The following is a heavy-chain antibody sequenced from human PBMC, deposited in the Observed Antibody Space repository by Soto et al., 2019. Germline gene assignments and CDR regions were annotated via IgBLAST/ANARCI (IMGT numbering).Heavy chain of an antibody. CDR3: ARVDSIVVVTAMDYYYGMDV. V-gene: IGHV1-18*01. CDR2: ISAYNGNT. D-gene: IGHD2-21*02. Sequence: QVQLVQSGAEVKKPGASVKVSCKASGYTFTSYGISWVRQAPGQGLEWMGWISAYNGNTNDAQKLQGRVTMTTDTSTSTAYMELRSLRSDDTAVYYCARVDSIVVVTAMDYYYGMDVWGQGTTVTVSS. J-gene: IGHJ6*02. CDR1: GYTFTSYG.